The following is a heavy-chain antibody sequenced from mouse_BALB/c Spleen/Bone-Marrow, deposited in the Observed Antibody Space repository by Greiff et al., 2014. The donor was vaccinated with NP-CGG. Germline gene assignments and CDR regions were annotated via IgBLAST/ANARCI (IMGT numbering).Heavy chain of an antibody. D-gene: IGHD2-4*01. V-gene: IGHV5-17*02. CDR3: ARKGALITHYYAMDY. CDR1: GFTFSGFG. CDR2: ISSGSSTI. Sequence: EVMLVESGGGLVQPGGSRKLSCAASGFTFSGFGMHWVRQAPEKGLEWVAYISSGSSTIYYADTVKGRFTISRDNSKNTLFLQITSLRSEDTAMYYCARKGALITHYYAMDYWGQGTSVTVSS. J-gene: IGHJ4*01.